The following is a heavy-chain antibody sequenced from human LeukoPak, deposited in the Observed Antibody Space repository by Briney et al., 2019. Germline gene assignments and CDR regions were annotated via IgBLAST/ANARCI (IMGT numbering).Heavy chain of an antibody. Sequence: GRSLRLSCAASGFTFSSYEMNWVRQAPGKGLEWVSYISSSGSTIYYADSVKGRFTISRDNAKNSLYLQMNSLRAEDTAVYYCARDLFVYSSGITAKDYWGQGTLVTVSS. J-gene: IGHJ4*02. CDR2: ISSSGSTI. V-gene: IGHV3-48*03. D-gene: IGHD6-19*01. CDR1: GFTFSSYE. CDR3: ARDLFVYSSGITAKDY.